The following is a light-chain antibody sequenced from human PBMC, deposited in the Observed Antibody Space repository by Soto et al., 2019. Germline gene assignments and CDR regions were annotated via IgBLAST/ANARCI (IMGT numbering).Light chain of an antibody. CDR1: SSDVGSHNL. CDR2: DVS. J-gene: IGLJ2*01. CDR3: CSYAGSSTVV. V-gene: IGLV2-23*02. Sequence: QSALTQPASVSGSPGQSITISCTGSSSDVGSHNLVSWYQQHPGKAPKLMIYDVSKRPSGVSNRFSGSKSGNTASLTIAGLQAEVEADYWCCSYAGSSTVVFGGGTKLTVL.